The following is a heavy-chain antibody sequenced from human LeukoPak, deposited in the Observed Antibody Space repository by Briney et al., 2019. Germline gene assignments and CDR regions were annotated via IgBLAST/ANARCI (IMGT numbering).Heavy chain of an antibody. J-gene: IGHJ4*02. CDR3: ARRSGNYSGVDY. CDR1: GYSFTSYW. CDR2: IYPDDSDT. Sequence: GESLKVSCKVSGYSFTSYWIAWVRQMPGKGLEWMGIIYPDDSDTTYNPSFQGQVTISADKSISTAYLQWSSLKASDTAMYYCARRSGNYSGVDYWGQGTLVTVSS. V-gene: IGHV5-51*01. D-gene: IGHD1-26*01.